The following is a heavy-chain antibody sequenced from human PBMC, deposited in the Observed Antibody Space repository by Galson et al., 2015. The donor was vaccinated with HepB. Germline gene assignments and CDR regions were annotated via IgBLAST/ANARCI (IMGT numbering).Heavy chain of an antibody. D-gene: IGHD2-2*01. V-gene: IGHV4-61*02. CDR2: IYTSGNT. CDR3: ARHESESKTYAADN. J-gene: IGHJ4*02. CDR1: GGSITIGSYY. Sequence: LSLTCTVSGGSITIGSYYWSWIRQPAGKGLEWIGRIYTSGNTDYNPSLKSRVTISGDTSKNQFSLKLNSVTAADTAVYYCARHESESKTYAADNWGQGTLVTVSS.